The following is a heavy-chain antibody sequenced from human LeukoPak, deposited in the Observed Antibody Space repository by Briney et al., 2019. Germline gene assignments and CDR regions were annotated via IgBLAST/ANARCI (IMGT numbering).Heavy chain of an antibody. D-gene: IGHD2-2*01. J-gene: IGHJ5*02. CDR2: INPNSGVT. CDR1: GYTFTGYS. CDR3: ARGHCNTTSCYVGGYWFDP. V-gene: IGHV1-2*02. Sequence: GASVKVSCKASGYTFTGYSMHWVRQAPGQGLEWMGWINPNSGVTNYAQKFQGRVTMTRHTSISTAYMELNRLKSDDTAVYYCARGHCNTTSCYVGGYWFDPWGQGTLVTVSS.